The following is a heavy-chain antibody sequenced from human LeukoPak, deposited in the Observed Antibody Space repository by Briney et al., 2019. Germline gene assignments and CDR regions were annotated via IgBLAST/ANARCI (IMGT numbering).Heavy chain of an antibody. CDR2: IKQDGSEK. CDR3: ARDWIQLWQWAFDI. J-gene: IGHJ3*02. Sequence: PGGSLRLSCAASGFTFSSYWMSWVRQAPGKGLEWVANIKQDGSEKYYVDSVKGRFTISRDNAKNSLYLQMNSLRAEDTAVYYYARDWIQLWQWAFDIWGQGTMVTVSS. D-gene: IGHD5-18*01. V-gene: IGHV3-7*01. CDR1: GFTFSSYW.